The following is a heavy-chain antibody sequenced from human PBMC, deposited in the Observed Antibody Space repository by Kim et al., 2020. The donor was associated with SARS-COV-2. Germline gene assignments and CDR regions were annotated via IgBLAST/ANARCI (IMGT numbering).Heavy chain of an antibody. CDR1: GFTFNNAW. V-gene: IGHV3-15*01. J-gene: IGHJ6*02. Sequence: GGSLRLSCAASGFTFNNAWMSWVRQAPGKGLEWVGRIKSKTDGGTTDYAAPVKGRFTISRDDSKNTLYLQMNSLKPEDTAVYYCTTGLKRPYYYYYNMDVWGQRTAVTVSS. D-gene: IGHD2-21*02. CDR3: TTGLKRPYYYYYNMDV. CDR2: IKSKTDGGTT.